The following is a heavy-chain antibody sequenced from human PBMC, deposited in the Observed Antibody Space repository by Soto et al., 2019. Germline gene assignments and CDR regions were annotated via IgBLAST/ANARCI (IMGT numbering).Heavy chain of an antibody. J-gene: IGHJ2*01. V-gene: IGHV1-69*13. CDR2: IIPIFGTA. Sequence: SVKVSCKASGGTFSSYAISWVRQAPGQGLEWMGGIIPIFGTANYAQKFQGRVTITADESTSTAYMELSSLRSEDTAVYYCARKGYCSGGSCYSSHWYFDLWGRGTLVTVSS. CDR1: GGTFSSYA. CDR3: ARKGYCSGGSCYSSHWYFDL. D-gene: IGHD2-15*01.